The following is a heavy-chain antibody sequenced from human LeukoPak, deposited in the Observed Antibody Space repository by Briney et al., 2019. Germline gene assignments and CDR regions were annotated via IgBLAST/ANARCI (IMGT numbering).Heavy chain of an antibody. Sequence: GASVKVSCKASGGTFSSYDISWVRQAPGQGLEWMGGIIPIFGTANYAQKFQGRVTITADESTSTAYMELSSLRSEDTAVYYCARGSVGYCSGGSCYSANDYWGQGTLVTVSS. CDR1: GGTFSSYD. CDR2: IIPIFGTA. J-gene: IGHJ4*02. CDR3: ARGSVGYCSGGSCYSANDY. V-gene: IGHV1-69*01. D-gene: IGHD2-15*01.